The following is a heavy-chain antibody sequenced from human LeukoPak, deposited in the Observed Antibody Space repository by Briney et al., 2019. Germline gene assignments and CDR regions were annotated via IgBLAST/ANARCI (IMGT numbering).Heavy chain of an antibody. D-gene: IGHD6-13*01. J-gene: IGHJ3*02. Sequence: PSETLSLTCTVSGGSISSGGYYWGWIRQHPGKGLEWIGYIYYSGSTYYNPSLKSRVTISVDTSKNQFSLKLSSVTAADTAVYYCQGIADHYDAFDIWGQGTMVTVSS. CDR1: GGSISSGGYY. CDR2: IYYSGST. V-gene: IGHV4-31*03. CDR3: QGIADHYDAFDI.